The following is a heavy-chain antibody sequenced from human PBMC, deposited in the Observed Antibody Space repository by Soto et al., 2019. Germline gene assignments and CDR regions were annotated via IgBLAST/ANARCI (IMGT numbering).Heavy chain of an antibody. J-gene: IGHJ5*02. CDR1: GGTFSSYA. V-gene: IGHV1-69*06. CDR3: AREAATPPYNWFDP. Sequence: SVKVSCKASGGTFSSYAISWVRQAPGQGLEWMGGIIPIFGTANYAQKFQGRVTITADKSTRTAYMELSSLRSEDTAVYYCAREAATPPYNWFDPWGQGTLVTVSS. CDR2: IIPIFGTA. D-gene: IGHD2-15*01.